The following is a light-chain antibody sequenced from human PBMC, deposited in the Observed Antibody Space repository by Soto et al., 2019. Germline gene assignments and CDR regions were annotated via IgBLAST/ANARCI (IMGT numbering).Light chain of an antibody. CDR1: SSDVGGYDQ. J-gene: IGLJ2*01. V-gene: IGLV2-14*01. CDR2: AVS. CDR3: SSYTGSGTF. Sequence: QSALTQPASVSGSPGQSIAISCTGTSSDVGGYDQVSWYQPHPGKAPKLMIYAVSIRPSGVSNRFSGSKSGNTASLTISGLQAEDEADYYCSSYTGSGTFFGGGTKLTVL.